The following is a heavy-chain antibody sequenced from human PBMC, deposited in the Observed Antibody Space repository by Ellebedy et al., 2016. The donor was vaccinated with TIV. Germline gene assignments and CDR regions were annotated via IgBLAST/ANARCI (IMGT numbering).Heavy chain of an antibody. J-gene: IGHJ4*02. D-gene: IGHD6-13*01. CDR1: GFTFSPYG. CDR3: ARAAEQPLFDY. V-gene: IGHV3-33*01. Sequence: PGGSLRLSCVASGFTFSPYGMHWVRQAPGKGLEWVAVIWYDGSTKYYGDSVKGRFTISRDNSKNTVYLQMSSLRAEDTAVYYCARAAEQPLFDYWGQGTLVTVSS. CDR2: IWYDGSTK.